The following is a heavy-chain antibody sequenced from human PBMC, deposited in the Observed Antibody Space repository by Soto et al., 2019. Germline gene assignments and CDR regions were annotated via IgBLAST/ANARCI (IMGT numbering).Heavy chain of an antibody. CDR3: ARGPTTEKVDA. CDR2: IYYSGST. V-gene: IGHV4-31*03. Sequence: SETLSLTCTVSGGSISIGGYYWNWIRQHPGKGLEWIGYIYYSGSTYYNPSLKSRVTISVDTSKNQFSLKLSSVTAADTAVFYGARGPTTEKVDAWGQGSLVTVSS. D-gene: IGHD1-1*01. CDR1: GGSISIGGYY. J-gene: IGHJ5*02.